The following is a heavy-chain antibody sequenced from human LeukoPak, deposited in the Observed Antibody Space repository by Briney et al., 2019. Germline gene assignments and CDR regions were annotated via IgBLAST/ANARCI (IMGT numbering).Heavy chain of an antibody. V-gene: IGHV3-48*04. J-gene: IGHJ4*02. Sequence: PGGSLRLSCEASGFIFSTYAINWVRQAPGKGPEWVSYISSSSSTISYADSVKGRLTISRDNAKNSLFLQMNRLEVEDTAVYYCARGPTIGTTAIFDYWGQGTLVTVSS. D-gene: IGHD5-24*01. CDR1: GFIFSTYA. CDR2: ISSSSSTI. CDR3: ARGPTIGTTAIFDY.